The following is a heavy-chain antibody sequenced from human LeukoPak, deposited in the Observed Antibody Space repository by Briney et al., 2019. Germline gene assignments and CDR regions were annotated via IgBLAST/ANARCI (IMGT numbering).Heavy chain of an antibody. V-gene: IGHV4-59*12. J-gene: IGHJ6*03. Sequence: SETLSLTCTVSGGSISSYYWSWIRPPPGNGLEWIGYIYYSGSTNYNPSLKSRVTISVDTSKNQFSLKLSSVTAADTAMYYCAREVADYGGYYYYHYMDVWGKGTTVTISS. CDR1: GGSISSYY. D-gene: IGHD4-23*01. CDR3: AREVADYGGYYYYHYMDV. CDR2: IYYSGST.